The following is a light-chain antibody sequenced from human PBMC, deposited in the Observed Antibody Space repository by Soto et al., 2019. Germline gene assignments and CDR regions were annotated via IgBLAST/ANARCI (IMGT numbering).Light chain of an antibody. J-gene: IGKJ5*01. CDR1: QSISSY. CDR2: AAS. Sequence: IQMTQSPSSLSASVGDRVTITCRTSQSISSYLNWYQQKPEKAPKLLIYAASSLQSGVPSRFSGSGSGTDFTLTISSLQPEDFATYYCQQSYSTPTTFGQGTRLEI. V-gene: IGKV1-39*01. CDR3: QQSYSTPTT.